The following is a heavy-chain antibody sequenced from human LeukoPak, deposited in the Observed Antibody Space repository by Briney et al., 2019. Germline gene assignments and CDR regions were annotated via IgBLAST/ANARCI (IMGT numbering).Heavy chain of an antibody. D-gene: IGHD6-13*01. V-gene: IGHV3-21*01. J-gene: IGHJ3*02. Sequence: GGSLGLSCAASGFTFSSYSMNWVRQAPGKGLEWVSSISSSSSYIYYADSVKGRFTISRDNAKNSLYLQMNSLGAEDTAVYYCARYSPYDAFDIWGQGTMVTVSS. CDR2: ISSSSSYI. CDR1: GFTFSSYS. CDR3: ARYSPYDAFDI.